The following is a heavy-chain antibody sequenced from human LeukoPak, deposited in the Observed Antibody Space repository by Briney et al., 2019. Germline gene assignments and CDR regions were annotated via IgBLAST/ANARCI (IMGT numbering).Heavy chain of an antibody. CDR3: ASFYDSSGYYYEPGSDY. V-gene: IGHV4-34*01. CDR2: INHSGST. CDR1: GGSITSYY. D-gene: IGHD3-22*01. Sequence: SETLSLTCTVSGGSITSYYWSWIRQPPGKGLEWMGEINHSGSTNYNPSLKSRVTISVDTSKNQFSLKLSSVTAADTAVYYCASFYDSSGYYYEPGSDYWGQGTLVTVSS. J-gene: IGHJ4*02.